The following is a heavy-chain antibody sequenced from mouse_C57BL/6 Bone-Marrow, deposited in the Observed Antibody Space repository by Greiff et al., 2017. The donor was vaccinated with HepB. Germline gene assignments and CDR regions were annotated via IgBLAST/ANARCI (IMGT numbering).Heavy chain of an antibody. J-gene: IGHJ2*01. CDR1: GFTFSSYG. V-gene: IGHV5-6*01. Sequence: EVQVVESGGDLVKPGGSLKLSCAASGFTFSSYGMSWVRQTPDKRLEWVATISSGGSYTYYPDSVKGRFTISRDNAKNTLYLQMSSLKSEDTAMYYCARRLDYYFDYWGQGTTLTVSS. CDR3: ARRLDYYFDY. CDR2: ISSGGSYT.